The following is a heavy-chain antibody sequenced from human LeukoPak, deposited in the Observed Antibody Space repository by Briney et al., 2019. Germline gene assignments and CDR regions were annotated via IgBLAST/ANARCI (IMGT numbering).Heavy chain of an antibody. J-gene: IGHJ4*02. CDR2: ISGGGGST. V-gene: IGHV3-23*01. Sequence: GGSLRLSCAASGFTFSNYAMGWVRQAPGKGLEWVSGISGGGGSTYYADSVKGRFTISRDNSKNTLYLQMNSLRAEDTAVYYCARVWLGYFDYWGQGTLVTVSS. CDR1: GFTFSNYA. CDR3: ARVWLGYFDY. D-gene: IGHD6-19*01.